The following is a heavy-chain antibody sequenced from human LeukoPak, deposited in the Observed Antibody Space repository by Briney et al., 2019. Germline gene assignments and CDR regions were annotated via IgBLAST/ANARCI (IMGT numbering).Heavy chain of an antibody. J-gene: IGHJ4*02. V-gene: IGHV4-4*07. Sequence: SETLSLTCTVSGGSISSYYWSWIRQPAGKGLEWIGRIYASGNTNYNPSLKSRVTMSVDTSKNLFALKLSSVTAADTAVYYCARALDFSPAFDYWGQGTLVTVSS. CDR3: ARALDFSPAFDY. D-gene: IGHD3-3*01. CDR1: GGSISSYY. CDR2: IYASGNT.